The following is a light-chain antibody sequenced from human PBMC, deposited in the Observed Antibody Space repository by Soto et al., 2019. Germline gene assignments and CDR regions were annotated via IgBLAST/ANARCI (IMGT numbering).Light chain of an antibody. CDR2: EVT. CDR1: NNDVGSRNL. V-gene: IGLV2-23*02. J-gene: IGLJ3*02. Sequence: QSALTQPASESGSPGQSITISCTGTNNDVGSRNLVSWYQQHPGKAPKLIIYEVTKWPSGVSNRFSASKSGNTASLTIFGLQAEDEADYYCCSYAGSYTWVFGGGTKLTVL. CDR3: CSYAGSYTWV.